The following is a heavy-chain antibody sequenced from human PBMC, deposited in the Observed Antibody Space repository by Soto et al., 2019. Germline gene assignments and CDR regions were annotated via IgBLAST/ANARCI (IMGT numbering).Heavy chain of an antibody. J-gene: IGHJ4*02. D-gene: IGHD5-18*01. Sequence: EVQLVESGGGLVQPGGSLRLSCATSGFTFTTYWMHWVRQAPGKGLMWVSRITPDGGSTSYADSVKGRFTISRDNAKNTWYLQMNVLRGEDTDIYYCAGDLIILDTPGDDCDYWGQGTLVAVSS. CDR3: AGDLIILDTPGDDCDY. CDR2: ITPDGGST. CDR1: GFTFTTYW. V-gene: IGHV3-74*01.